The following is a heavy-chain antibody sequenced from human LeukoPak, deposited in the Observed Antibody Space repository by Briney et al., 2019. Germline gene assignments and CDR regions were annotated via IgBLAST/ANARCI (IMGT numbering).Heavy chain of an antibody. CDR1: GFTFSSYE. CDR2: ISSSGSTI. CDR3: ARDRVAARPHYYYYYGMDV. V-gene: IGHV3-48*03. Sequence: GGSLRLSCAASGFTFSSYEMNWVRQAPGKGLEWVSNISSSGSTIYYADSVKGRFTISRDNAKNSLYLQMNSLRAEDTAVYYCARDRVAARPHYYYYYGMDVWGQGTTVTVSS. D-gene: IGHD6-6*01. J-gene: IGHJ6*02.